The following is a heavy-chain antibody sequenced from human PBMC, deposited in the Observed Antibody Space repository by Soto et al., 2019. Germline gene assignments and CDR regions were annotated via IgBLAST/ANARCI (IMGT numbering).Heavy chain of an antibody. CDR1: GFTFSSYA. J-gene: IGHJ4*02. D-gene: IGHD3-10*01. V-gene: IGHV3-23*01. CDR3: AKDMGF. Sequence: EVQVLESGGGMVQPGGSLRLSCAASGFTFSSYAMSWVRQAPGKGLEWVSSISGSGASTYYADSVKGRFTISRDNPKNTLDLQMNSRRAEDTAVYDCAKDMGFGGPGTLVTVSS. CDR2: ISGSGAST.